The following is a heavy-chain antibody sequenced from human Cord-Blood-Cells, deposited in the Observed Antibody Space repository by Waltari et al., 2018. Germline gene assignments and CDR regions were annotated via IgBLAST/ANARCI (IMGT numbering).Heavy chain of an antibody. CDR1: GGSFSGYY. D-gene: IGHD5-12*01. CDR2: INHSGST. V-gene: IGHV4-34*01. CDR3: ARGVATNWFDP. J-gene: IGHJ5*02. Sequence: QVQLQQWGAGLLKPSETLSLTCAVYGGSFSGYYWSWIRQPPGKGLEWIGEINHSGSTNYNPPLKSRVTISVDTSKNQFSLKLSSVTAADTAVYYCARGVATNWFDPWGQGTLVTVSS.